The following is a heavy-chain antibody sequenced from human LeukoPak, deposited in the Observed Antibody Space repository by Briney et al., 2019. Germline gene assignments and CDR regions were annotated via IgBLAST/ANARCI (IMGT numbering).Heavy chain of an antibody. V-gene: IGHV1-46*01. D-gene: IGHD6-6*01. CDR2: ISPIDDST. Sequence: GASVKVSCKASGFSFTSYYMHWVRQAPGQGLEWMGIISPIDDSTSYAQKFQGRVTMTTDTSTSTACMELRSLRSDDTAVYYCARDQALVGQQLVETWGQGTLVTVSS. J-gene: IGHJ5*02. CDR3: ARDQALVGQQLVET. CDR1: GFSFTSYY.